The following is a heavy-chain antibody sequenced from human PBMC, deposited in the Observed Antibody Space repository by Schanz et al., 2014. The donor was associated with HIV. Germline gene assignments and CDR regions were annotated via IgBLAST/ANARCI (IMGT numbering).Heavy chain of an antibody. J-gene: IGHJ6*02. V-gene: IGHV3-72*01. CDR3: RGYRFYYGVDF. D-gene: IGHD5-18*01. CDR1: GFIFSDHF. Sequence: EVQVVESGGGLVQPGGSLRLSCTTSGFIFSDHFMGWVRQAPGKGLEWVARSRVNSDSYATEYAASVTGRFTISRDDSKNSVYVQMNSLNIEDTAVYYCRGYRFYYGVDFWGQGTTVTVS. CDR2: SRVNSDSYAT.